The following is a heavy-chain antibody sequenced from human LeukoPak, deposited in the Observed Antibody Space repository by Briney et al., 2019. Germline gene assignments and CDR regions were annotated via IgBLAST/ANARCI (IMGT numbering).Heavy chain of an antibody. CDR3: ARGQYQLLPGNWFDP. CDR2: FNHSGST. CDR1: GGSFSGYY. V-gene: IGHV4-34*01. J-gene: IGHJ5*02. Sequence: SETLSLTCAVYGGSFSGYYWSWIRQPPGKGLEWIGEFNHSGSTNYNPSLKSRVTISVDTSKNQFSLKLSSVTAADTAVYYCARGQYQLLPGNWFDPWGQGTLVTVSS. D-gene: IGHD2-2*01.